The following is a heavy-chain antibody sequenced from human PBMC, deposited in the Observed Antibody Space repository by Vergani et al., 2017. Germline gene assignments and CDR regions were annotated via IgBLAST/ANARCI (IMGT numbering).Heavy chain of an antibody. J-gene: IGHJ6*03. D-gene: IGHD6-13*01. V-gene: IGHV4-39*01. Sequence: QVQLQESGPGLVKPSETLSLTCTVSNDSVSNTFYYWGWIRQTPGKGLEWIGSIYYSGSTYYNPSLKSRVTISLDTSKNQFSLKRNSVTAADTAVYYCARHKEQLVPGNYYYYYYMDVWGKGTTVTVSS. CDR2: IYYSGST. CDR3: ARHKEQLVPGNYYYYYYMDV. CDR1: NDSVSNTFYY.